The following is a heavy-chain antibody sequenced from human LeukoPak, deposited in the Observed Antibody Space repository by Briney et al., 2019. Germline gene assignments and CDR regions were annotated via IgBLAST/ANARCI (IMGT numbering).Heavy chain of an antibody. V-gene: IGHV1-46*01. D-gene: IGHD2-2*01. Sequence: ASVKVSCTASGYTFTSYYMHWVRQAPGQGLEWMGIINPSGGSTSYAQKFQGRVTMTRDMSTSTVYMELSSLRSEDTAVYYCARSASCSSTSCYNWFDPWGQGTLVTVSS. CDR1: GYTFTSYY. J-gene: IGHJ5*02. CDR3: ARSASCSSTSCYNWFDP. CDR2: INPSGGST.